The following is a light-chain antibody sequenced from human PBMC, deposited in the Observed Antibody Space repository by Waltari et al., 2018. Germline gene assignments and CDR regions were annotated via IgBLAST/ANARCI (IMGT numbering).Light chain of an antibody. CDR3: QLADSTVTYV. CDR2: KDT. Sequence: SHELTQPPSVSVSPGQTARITCSGDTVSKQYVYWYQHKPGQAPVLLIYKDTERPSGIPDRCSGSSSGTSVTLTISGVQAEDEADYYCQLADSTVTYVFGPGTKVIVL. J-gene: IGLJ1*01. V-gene: IGLV3-25*03. CDR1: TVSKQY.